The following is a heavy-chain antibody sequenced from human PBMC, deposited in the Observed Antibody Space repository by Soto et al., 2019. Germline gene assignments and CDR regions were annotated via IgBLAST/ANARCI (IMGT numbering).Heavy chain of an antibody. V-gene: IGHV4-38-2*01. J-gene: IGHJ4*02. CDR3: ASCASTDSYHPWGLQLLDI. CDR2: IYHSGTT. Sequence: PSETLSLTCAVSSFSISSGYYWSWVRQPPGKGLEWIGSIYHSGTTNYSPSLKSRVTISIDTSKNQFSLTLRSVTAADAAVYYCASCASTDSYHPWGLQLLDIWGQGSLVTVSS. CDR1: SFSISSGYY. D-gene: IGHD4-4*01.